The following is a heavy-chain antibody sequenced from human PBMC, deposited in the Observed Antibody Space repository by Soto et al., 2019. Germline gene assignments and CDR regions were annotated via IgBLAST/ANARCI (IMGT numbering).Heavy chain of an antibody. CDR1: GYSLTSYY. V-gene: IGHV1-46*01. CDR2: INPRIGST. J-gene: IGHJ4*02. Sequence: QVQLVQSGAEAKKPGASVRVSCKALGYSLTSYYMHWVRQAPGQGLEWMGMINPRIGSTSYTQRFRERVTMSRDTSMSTVYMELSSLRFEDTAVYYCARGFAYRDSTFWNYYCDYWGQGTLVTVSS. D-gene: IGHD3-3*01. CDR3: ARGFAYRDSTFWNYYCDY.